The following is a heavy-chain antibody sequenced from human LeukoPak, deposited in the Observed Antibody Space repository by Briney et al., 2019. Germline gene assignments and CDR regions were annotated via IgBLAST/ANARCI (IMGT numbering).Heavy chain of an antibody. CDR1: GFTFSSYW. J-gene: IGHJ6*03. V-gene: IGHV3-7*03. D-gene: IGHD6-13*01. Sequence: GGSLRLSCAASGFTFSSYWMSWVRQAPGKGLEWVANIKQDGSEKYYVDSVKGRFTISRDNAKNSLYLQINSLRAEDTALYYCARATWDSSPGSYYYYYMDVWGKGTTVTVSS. CDR2: IKQDGSEK. CDR3: ARATWDSSPGSYYYYYMDV.